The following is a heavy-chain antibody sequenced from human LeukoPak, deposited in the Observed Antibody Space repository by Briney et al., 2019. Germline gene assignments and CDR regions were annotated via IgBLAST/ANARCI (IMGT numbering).Heavy chain of an antibody. D-gene: IGHD5-12*01. Sequence: SGPTLVNPTQTLTLTCTFSGFSLDTTEMRVNWIRQPPGKALEWLARIDWDDDKYYRPSLKTRLTISKDTSKNRVVLVMTDVDPMDTATYYCARIKGYDYYFDYWGQGTLVTVSS. CDR2: IDWDDDK. CDR1: GFSLDTTEMR. CDR3: ARIKGYDYYFDY. V-gene: IGHV2-70*04. J-gene: IGHJ4*02.